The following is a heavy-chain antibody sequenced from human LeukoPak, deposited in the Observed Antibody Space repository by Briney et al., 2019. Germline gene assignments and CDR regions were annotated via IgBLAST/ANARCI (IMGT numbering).Heavy chain of an antibody. J-gene: IGHJ4*02. CDR3: AREGYCCGGSCYFASGY. D-gene: IGHD2-15*01. Sequence: GASVKVSCKASGYTFTSYYMHWVRQAPGQGLEWMGIINPSGGSTSYAQKFQGRVAMTRDTSTSTVYMELSSLRSEDTAVYYCAREGYCCGGSCYFASGYWGQGTLVTVSS. CDR2: INPSGGST. V-gene: IGHV1-46*01. CDR1: GYTFTSYY.